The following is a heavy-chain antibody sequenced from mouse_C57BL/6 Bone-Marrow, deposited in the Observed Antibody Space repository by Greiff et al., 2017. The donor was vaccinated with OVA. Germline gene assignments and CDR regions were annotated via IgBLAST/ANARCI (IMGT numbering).Heavy chain of an antibody. D-gene: IGHD2-5*01. CDR3: ARHGGYSNYVPWFAY. V-gene: IGHV5-12*01. J-gene: IGHJ3*01. CDR2: ISNGGGST. Sequence: EVQLVESGGGLVQPGGSLKLSCAASGFTFSDYYMYWVRQTPEKRLEWVAYISNGGGSTYYPDTVKGRFTISRDNAKNTLYLQMSRLKSEDTAMYYCARHGGYSNYVPWFAYWGQGTLVTVSA. CDR1: GFTFSDYY.